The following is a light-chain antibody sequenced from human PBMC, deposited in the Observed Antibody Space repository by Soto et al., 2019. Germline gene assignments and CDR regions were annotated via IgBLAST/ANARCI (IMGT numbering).Light chain of an antibody. V-gene: IGKV3-20*01. CDR1: QSVSSSY. CDR2: GAS. Sequence: EIVLTQSPGTLSLSPGERATLSCRASQSVSSSYLAWYQQKPGQAPRLLIYGASSRATGIPDRFSGSGSGTDFTLTISRLEPEDFAVDYCQQYGSSLSTFGQGTRLEIK. CDR3: QQYGSSLST. J-gene: IGKJ5*01.